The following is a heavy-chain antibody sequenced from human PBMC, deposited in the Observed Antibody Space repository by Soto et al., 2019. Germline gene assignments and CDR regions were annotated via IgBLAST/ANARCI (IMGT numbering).Heavy chain of an antibody. V-gene: IGHV3-21*01. D-gene: IGHD1-1*01. J-gene: IGHJ4*02. Sequence: PGRSLILSVAASGFPFIGDSLNWVRQAPGKGLEWVSSISSSSSYIYYADSVKGRFTISRDNAKNSLYLQMNSLRAEDTAVYYCARGGTSADYWGQGTLVTVSA. CDR3: ARGGTSADY. CDR1: GFPFIGDS. CDR2: ISSSSSYI.